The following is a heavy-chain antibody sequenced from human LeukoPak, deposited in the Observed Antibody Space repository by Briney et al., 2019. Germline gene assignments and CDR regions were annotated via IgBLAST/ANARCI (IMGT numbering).Heavy chain of an antibody. CDR2: IYYSGST. V-gene: IGHV4-59*01. D-gene: IGHD2-15*01. CDR3: ARDRGMRGDPYSSPWFDP. CDR1: GGSISSYY. J-gene: IGHJ5*02. Sequence: SETLSLTCTVSGGSISSYYWSWIRQPPGKGLEWIGYIYYSGSTNYNPSLKSRVTISVDTSKNQFSLKLSSVTAADTAVYYCARDRGMRGDPYSSPWFDPWGQGTLVTVSS.